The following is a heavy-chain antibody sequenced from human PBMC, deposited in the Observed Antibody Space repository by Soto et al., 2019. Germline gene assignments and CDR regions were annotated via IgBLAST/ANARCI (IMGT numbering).Heavy chain of an antibody. J-gene: IGHJ5*02. D-gene: IGHD2-2*01. CDR1: GGSISTSGHY. CDR3: ARAQLSNWGYNWFDP. CDR2: IYYTGST. Sequence: SETLSLTCTVSGGSISTSGHYWGWIRQPPGKGLECIGNIYYTGSTYYNPSLKSRVTISVDTSKNQFSLKLSSVTAADTAVYFCARAQLSNWGYNWFDPWGQGTLVTVSS. V-gene: IGHV4-39*01.